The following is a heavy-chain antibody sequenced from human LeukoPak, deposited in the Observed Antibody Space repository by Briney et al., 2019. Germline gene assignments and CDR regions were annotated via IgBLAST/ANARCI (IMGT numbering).Heavy chain of an antibody. CDR3: ARGYSYGSPFDY. Sequence: GRSLRLSCAASGFTFSSYAMHWVRQAPGKGLEWVAVISYDGSNKYYADSVKGRFTTSRDNSKNTLYLQMNSLRAEDTAVYYCARGYSYGSPFDYWGQGTLVTVSS. J-gene: IGHJ4*02. CDR1: GFTFSSYA. D-gene: IGHD5-18*01. V-gene: IGHV3-30-3*01. CDR2: ISYDGSNK.